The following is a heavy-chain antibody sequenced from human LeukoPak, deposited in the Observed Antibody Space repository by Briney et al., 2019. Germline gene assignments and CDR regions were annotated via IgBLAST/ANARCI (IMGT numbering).Heavy chain of an antibody. V-gene: IGHV4-4*07. Sequence: PSETLSLTCTVSGGSISSYHWSWIRQPAGKGLEWIGRIYTSGSTNYNPSLKSRVTMSVGTSKNQLSLKLSSVTAADTAVYYCAREEVAAANWFDPWGQGTLVTVSS. CDR3: AREEVAAANWFDP. J-gene: IGHJ5*02. CDR1: GGSISSYH. CDR2: IYTSGST. D-gene: IGHD6-13*01.